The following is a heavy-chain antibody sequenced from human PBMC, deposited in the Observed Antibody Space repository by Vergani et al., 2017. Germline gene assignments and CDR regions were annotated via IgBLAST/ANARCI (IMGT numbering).Heavy chain of an antibody. CDR1: GFTFSSYA. J-gene: IGHJ6*02. CDR3: AKEPPYCSGGSCYAGLSYYYGMDV. CDR2: ISGSGGST. D-gene: IGHD2-15*01. V-gene: IGHV3-23*01. Sequence: EVQLLESGGGLVQPGGSLRLSCAASGFTFSSYAMSWVRQAPGKGLEWVSAISGSGGSTYYADSVKGRFTISRDNSKNTLYLQMNSLRAEDTAVYYCAKEPPYCSGGSCYAGLSYYYGMDVWGQGTTVTVSS.